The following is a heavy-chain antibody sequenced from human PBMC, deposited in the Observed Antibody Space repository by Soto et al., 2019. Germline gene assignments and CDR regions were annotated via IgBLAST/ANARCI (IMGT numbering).Heavy chain of an antibody. CDR2: LYWDDDN. CDR3: AHGSGWLSDY. Sequence: QITLKESGPTLVNPTQTLTLTCTFSGFSLSTSGVGVGWIRQPPGKALEWLALLYWDDDNRYNPSLRSRLTLTKDTSKTQVVLTMTNMDPVDTATYYCAHGSGWLSDYWGQGTLVTVSS. D-gene: IGHD6-19*01. CDR1: GFSLSTSGVG. J-gene: IGHJ4*02. V-gene: IGHV2-5*02.